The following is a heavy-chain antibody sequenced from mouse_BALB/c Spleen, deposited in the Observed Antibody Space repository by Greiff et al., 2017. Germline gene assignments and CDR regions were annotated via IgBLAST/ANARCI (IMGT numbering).Heavy chain of an antibody. J-gene: IGHJ4*01. CDR2: ISSGGGST. Sequence: EVKLVESGGGLVKPGGSLKLSCAASGFAFSSYDMSWVRQTLEKRLEWVAYISSGGGSTYYPDTVKGRFTISRDNAKNTLYLQMSSLKSEDTAMYYCARHEGDYAMDYWGQGTSVTVSS. CDR3: ARHEGDYAMDY. V-gene: IGHV5-12-1*01. CDR1: GFAFSSYD.